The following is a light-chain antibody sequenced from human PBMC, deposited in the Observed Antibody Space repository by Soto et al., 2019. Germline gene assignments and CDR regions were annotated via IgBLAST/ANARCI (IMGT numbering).Light chain of an antibody. CDR1: QSVTNT. V-gene: IGKV3-20*01. CDR3: QQYGSSPRT. CDR2: GAS. J-gene: IGKJ1*01. Sequence: IVMTQSPATPSVSPGERVTISCRASQSVTNTLAWYQQKPGQAPRLLIYGASSRATGIPDRFSGSGSGTDFTLTVSRLEPEDFAVYYCQQYGSSPRTFGQGTKVDIK.